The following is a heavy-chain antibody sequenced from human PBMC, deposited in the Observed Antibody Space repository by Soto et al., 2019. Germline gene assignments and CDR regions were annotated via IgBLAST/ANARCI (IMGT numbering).Heavy chain of an antibody. CDR3: ASTKYDSSAYYYWYLGL. CDR1: EDTFRNYA. V-gene: IGHV1-69*06. D-gene: IGHD3-22*01. Sequence: QVELVQSGAEVKKPGSSVKVSCQASEDTFRNYAISWVRQAPGQGLEWMGGIIPIFGTAHYAQKFQGRVTITADTSANTVDLELSSLRSEDTAVYYCASTKYDSSAYYYWYLGLWGGGALVTVSS. J-gene: IGHJ2*01. CDR2: IIPIFGTA.